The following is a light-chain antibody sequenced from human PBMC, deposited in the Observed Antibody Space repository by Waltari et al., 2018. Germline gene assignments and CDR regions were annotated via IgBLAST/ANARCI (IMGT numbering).Light chain of an antibody. J-gene: IGLJ1*01. CDR1: SSAVGNYNL. Sequence: QSGLAQPASASGSPGQSTTIPCPGTSSAVGNYNLASWYQQRPGKAPTLLIYEVTKRAPGTSDRFSASKSGNTASLSISGLQAQEDEADYYCCSYVGLGTYVFGTGTKVTV. CDR2: EVT. CDR3: CSYVGLGTYV. V-gene: IGLV2-23*02.